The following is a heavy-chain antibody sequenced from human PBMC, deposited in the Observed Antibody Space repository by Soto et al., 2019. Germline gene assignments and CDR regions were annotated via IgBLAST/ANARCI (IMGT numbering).Heavy chain of an antibody. J-gene: IGHJ5*02. CDR2: ISLYSDGT. CDR1: GYTFSNYG. D-gene: IGHD2-2*01. CDR3: ARVVPGAEAWFGP. Sequence: ASMKVSCKTSGYTFSNYGITWVRQAPGQPLEWLGWISLYSDGTSYAQKFQGRVSMTTDTSTTTAYMELRSLRSDDTAVYYCARVVPGAEAWFGPWGQGTLVTVSS. V-gene: IGHV1-18*01.